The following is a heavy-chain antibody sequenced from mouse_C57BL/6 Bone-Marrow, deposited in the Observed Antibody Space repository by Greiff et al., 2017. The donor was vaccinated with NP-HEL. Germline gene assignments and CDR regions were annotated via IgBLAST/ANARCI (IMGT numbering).Heavy chain of an antibody. CDR2: IYPGSGST. V-gene: IGHV1-55*01. CDR1: GYTFTSYW. Sequence: QVQLQQPGAELVKPGASVKMSCKASGYTFTSYWINWVKQRPGQGLEWIGDIYPGSGSTNYNEKFKSKATLTVDTSSSTAYMQLSSLTSEDSAVYSCARCYITTLVATPWYFDVWGPGTTVTVSS. CDR3: ARCYITTLVATPWYFDV. J-gene: IGHJ1*01. D-gene: IGHD1-1*01.